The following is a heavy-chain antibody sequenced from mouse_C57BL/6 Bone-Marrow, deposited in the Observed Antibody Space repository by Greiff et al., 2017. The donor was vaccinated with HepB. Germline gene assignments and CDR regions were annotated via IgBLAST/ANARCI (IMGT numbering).Heavy chain of an antibody. J-gene: IGHJ4*01. D-gene: IGHD2-3*01. Sequence: VQLQQSGAELARPGASVKLSCKASGYTFTSYGISWVKQRTGQGLEWIGEIYPRSGNTYYNEKFKGKATLTADKSSSTAYMELRSLTSEDSAVYFCARRWLLRNYAMDYWGQGTSVTVSS. CDR1: GYTFTSYG. V-gene: IGHV1-81*01. CDR3: ARRWLLRNYAMDY. CDR2: IYPRSGNT.